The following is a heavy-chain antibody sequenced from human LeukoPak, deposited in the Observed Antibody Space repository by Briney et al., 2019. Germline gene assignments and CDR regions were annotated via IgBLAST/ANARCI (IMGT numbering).Heavy chain of an antibody. CDR2: IIPIFGTA. Sequence: SVKVSCKASGGTFSSYAISWVRQAPGQGLEWMGGIIPIFGTANYAQKFQGRVTITTDESTSTAYMELSSLRSEDTAVYYCARNFDYGGNRNWFDPWGPGTLVNVSS. CDR3: ARNFDYGGNRNWFDP. D-gene: IGHD4-23*01. CDR1: GGTFSSYA. J-gene: IGHJ5*02. V-gene: IGHV1-69*05.